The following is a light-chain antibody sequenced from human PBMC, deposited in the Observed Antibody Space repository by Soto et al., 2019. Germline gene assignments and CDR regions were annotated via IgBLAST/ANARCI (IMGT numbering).Light chain of an antibody. CDR2: DVT. V-gene: IGLV2-14*03. J-gene: IGLJ2*01. CDR3: SSYTSDSSVI. Sequence: QSALTQPASVSGSPGQSVTISCTGTSSDIGGYRYVSWYQQRPGKVPKLMIHDVTNRPSGGSDRFFGSKSGNTASLTISGLQAEDESDYYCSSYTSDSSVIFGGGTKLTVL. CDR1: SSDIGGYRY.